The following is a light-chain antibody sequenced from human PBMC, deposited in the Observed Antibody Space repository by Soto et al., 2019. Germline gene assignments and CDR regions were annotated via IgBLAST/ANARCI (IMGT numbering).Light chain of an antibody. CDR2: DVS. CDR1: SSDVGGYNS. Sequence: QSALTQPASVSGSPGQSITISCTGTSSDVGGYNSVSWYQHHPGKAPKLMIYDVSTRPSGVSNRFSGSKSVNTASLTISGLQPEDEADYYCSSFTSSITYVFGTGTKVTVL. J-gene: IGLJ1*01. V-gene: IGLV2-14*01. CDR3: SSFTSSITYV.